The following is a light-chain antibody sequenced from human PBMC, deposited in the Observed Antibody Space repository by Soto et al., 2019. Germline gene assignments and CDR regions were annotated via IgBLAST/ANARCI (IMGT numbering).Light chain of an antibody. J-gene: IGKJ2*01. CDR2: AAS. CDR1: QDSSKY. CDR3: QQDDNFPYT. V-gene: IGKV1-33*01. Sequence: DIQLTQSPSSLAQSVGDRVTITSQANQDSSKYLSWLQQRPGKAPKLLISAASNLEIGVPSRFSGRGSGTVFTSTIKRQQPEDIATYFCQQDDNFPYTFGQGTKLEIE.